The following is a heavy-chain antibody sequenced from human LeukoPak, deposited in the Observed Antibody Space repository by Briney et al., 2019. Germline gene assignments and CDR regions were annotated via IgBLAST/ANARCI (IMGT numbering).Heavy chain of an antibody. CDR2: IRSKAYGGTT. V-gene: IGHV3-49*04. CDR1: GFTFGDYA. CDR3: TRVLGQDGAFDI. J-gene: IGHJ3*02. Sequence: GGSLRLSCTASGFTFGDYAMSWVRQAPGKGLEWVGFIRSKAYGGTTEYAASVKGRFTISRDDSKSIAYLQMNSLKTEDTAVYNCTRVLGQDGAFDIWGQGTMVTVSS.